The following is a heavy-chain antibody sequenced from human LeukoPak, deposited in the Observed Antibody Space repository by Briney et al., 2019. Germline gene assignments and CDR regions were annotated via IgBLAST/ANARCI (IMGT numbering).Heavy chain of an antibody. CDR2: IYYSGST. CDR3: ARVGASSSSWYYFDY. D-gene: IGHD6-13*01. V-gene: IGHV4-59*11. J-gene: IGHJ4*02. Sequence: SETLSLTCTLSGGSISSHYWSWIRQPPGKGLEWIGYIYYSGSTNYNPSLESRVTISVDTSKRRFSLKLSSVTAADTAVYYCARVGASSSSWYYFDYWGQGTLVTVSS. CDR1: GGSISSHY.